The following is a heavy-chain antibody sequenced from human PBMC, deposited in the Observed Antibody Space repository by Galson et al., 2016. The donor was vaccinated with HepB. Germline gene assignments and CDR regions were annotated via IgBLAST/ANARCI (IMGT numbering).Heavy chain of an antibody. CDR2: IYYSGTT. CDR1: DDSIINYY. V-gene: IGHV4-59*01. D-gene: IGHD6-19*01. CDR3: ARVGRFGGWYEWGWFDP. Sequence: LSLTCSVSDDSIINYYWSWIRQPPGKGLEWIRHIYYSGTTNYNPSLKSRVPISVDTSKNQFSLKLTSVTTADTAVYFCARVGRFGGWYEWGWFDPWGQGTLVTVSS. J-gene: IGHJ5*02.